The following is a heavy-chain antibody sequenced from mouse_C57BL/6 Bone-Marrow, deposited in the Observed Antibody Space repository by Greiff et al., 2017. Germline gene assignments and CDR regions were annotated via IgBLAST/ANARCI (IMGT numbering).Heavy chain of an antibody. CDR2: INPNNGGT. Sequence: VQLKESGPELVKPGASVKIPCKASGYTFTDSNMDWVKQSHGKSLEWIGDINPNNGGTIYNQKFKGKATLTVDKSSSTAYMELRSLTSEDTAVYYCARSYWYFDVWGTGTTVTVSS. J-gene: IGHJ1*03. CDR1: GYTFTDSN. V-gene: IGHV1-18*01. CDR3: ARSYWYFDV.